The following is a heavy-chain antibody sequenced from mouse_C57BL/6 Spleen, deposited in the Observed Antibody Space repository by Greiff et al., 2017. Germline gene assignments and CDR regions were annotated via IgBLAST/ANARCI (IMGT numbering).Heavy chain of an antibody. CDR2: IDPSDSYT. CDR1: GYTFTSYW. V-gene: IGHV1-59*01. CDR3: ARSGELGSGYYFDY. Sequence: QVQLQQSGAELVRPGTSVKLSCKASGYTFTSYWMHWVKQRPGQGLEWIGVIDPSDSYTNYNQKFKGKATLTVDTSSSTAYMQLSSLTSEDSAVYYCARSGELGSGYYFDYWGQGTTLTVSS. D-gene: IGHD1-1*01. J-gene: IGHJ2*01.